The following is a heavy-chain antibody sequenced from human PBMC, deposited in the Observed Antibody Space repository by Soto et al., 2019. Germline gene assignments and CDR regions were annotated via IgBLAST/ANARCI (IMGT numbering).Heavy chain of an antibody. V-gene: IGHV1-69*10. J-gene: IGHJ6*02. CDR1: GGTFSNYA. Sequence: SVKVSCKASGGTFSNYAISCDRQAPLQWLDWMGGIIPIFGIGNYPQKFQGRVTITADKSTSSAYMELSSLRSEDTAVYYCARHEVEGSGRWENYYYYGMDVWGQGTTVTVSS. CDR3: ARHEVEGSGRWENYYYYGMDV. D-gene: IGHD3-10*01. CDR2: IIPIFGIG.